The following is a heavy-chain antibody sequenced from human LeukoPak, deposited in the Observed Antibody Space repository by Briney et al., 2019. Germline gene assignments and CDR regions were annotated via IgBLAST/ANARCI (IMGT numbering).Heavy chain of an antibody. CDR2: ISAYNGNT. CDR1: GYTFTSYG. D-gene: IGHD5-18*01. J-gene: IGHJ4*02. Sequence: ASVKVSCKASGYTFTSYGISWVRQAPGQGLEWMGWISAYNGNTNYAQKLQGRVTMTTDTSTSTAYMELRSLRSDDTAVYYCARTSEIQLWSSCVDYWGQGTLVTVSS. V-gene: IGHV1-18*01. CDR3: ARTSEIQLWSSCVDY.